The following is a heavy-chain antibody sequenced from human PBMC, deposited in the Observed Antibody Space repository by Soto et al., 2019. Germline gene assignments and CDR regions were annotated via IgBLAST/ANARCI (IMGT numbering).Heavy chain of an antibody. J-gene: IGHJ4*02. D-gene: IGHD3-22*01. CDR1: GFTFSRYG. CDR2: ISYDGSNT. V-gene: IGHV3-30*18. Sequence: QVQLVESGGAVVQPGRSLRLSCAASGFTFSRYGMHWVRQAPGKGLEWVAFISYDGSNTYYTDSVKGRFTISRDNYQNTVDLQMNSLRAEDTAVYFCAKDDYYYDSRTSYFDYWGQGTLVTVSS. CDR3: AKDDYYYDSRTSYFDY.